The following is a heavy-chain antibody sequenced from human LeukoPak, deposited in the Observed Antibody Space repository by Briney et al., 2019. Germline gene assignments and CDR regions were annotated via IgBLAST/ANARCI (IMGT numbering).Heavy chain of an antibody. V-gene: IGHV1-2*06. CDR3: ARGYCSSTSCYNWFDP. Sequence: ASVKVSCKASGYTFTGCYIHWVRQAPGQGLECMGRINPNSGGTNYAQKFQGRVTMTRDTSISTAYMELSRLRSDDTAVYYCARGYCSSTSCYNWFDPWGQGTLVTVSS. D-gene: IGHD2-2*01. CDR1: GYTFTGCY. CDR2: INPNSGGT. J-gene: IGHJ5*02.